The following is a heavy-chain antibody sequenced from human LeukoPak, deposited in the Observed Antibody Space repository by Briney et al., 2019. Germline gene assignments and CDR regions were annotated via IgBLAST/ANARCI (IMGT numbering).Heavy chain of an antibody. CDR2: SSPYNGNT. CDR1: GYTFTNYG. V-gene: IGHV1-18*01. Sequence: ASVKVSCKASGYTFTNYGINWVRQAPGQGLEWVGWSSPYNGNTNYAQKLQGRVTMTTDTTTSIGYMELRSVRSDDTAVYYCARVVITDYYHYMDVWGKGTTVTVSS. J-gene: IGHJ6*03. D-gene: IGHD3-22*01. CDR3: ARVVITDYYHYMDV.